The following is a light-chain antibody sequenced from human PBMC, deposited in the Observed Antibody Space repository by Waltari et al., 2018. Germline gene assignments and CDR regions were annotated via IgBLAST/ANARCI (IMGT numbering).Light chain of an antibody. CDR1: TSDLGGYNY. CDR3: SSFTSSSTWV. J-gene: IGLJ3*02. Sequence: QSALTQPASVSGSPGQSSTISCTGTTSDLGGYNYVSWYQQHPGNAPKLMIYDVSSRPSGVSNRFSGSKSGNTASLIISGLQAEDEADYYCSSFTSSSTWVFGGGTKLTVL. V-gene: IGLV2-14*01. CDR2: DVS.